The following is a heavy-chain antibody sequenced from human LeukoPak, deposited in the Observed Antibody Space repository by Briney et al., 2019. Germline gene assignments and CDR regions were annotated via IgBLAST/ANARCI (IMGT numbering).Heavy chain of an antibody. CDR1: GGSISSYY. V-gene: IGHV4-59*01. Sequence: SETLSLTCTVSGGSISSYYWSWIRQPPGKGLEWIGYIYYSGSTNYNPSLKSRVTISVDTSKNQFSLKLSSVTAADTAVYYCVRESREFGGVIVIDYWGQGTLVTVSS. D-gene: IGHD3-16*02. J-gene: IGHJ4*02. CDR2: IYYSGST. CDR3: VRESREFGGVIVIDY.